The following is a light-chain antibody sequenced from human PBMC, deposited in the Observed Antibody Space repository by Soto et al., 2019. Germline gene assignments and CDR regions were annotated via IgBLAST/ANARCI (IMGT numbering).Light chain of an antibody. Sequence: EIVVTQSPATLSVSRGERATLSCRASQSVSSNLAWYQQKPGQAPRLLIYGASTRATGIPARFSGSGSGTEFTLTISSLQSEDFAVYYCQQYNNWLETFGQGTKVDIK. V-gene: IGKV3-15*01. J-gene: IGKJ1*01. CDR2: GAS. CDR3: QQYNNWLET. CDR1: QSVSSN.